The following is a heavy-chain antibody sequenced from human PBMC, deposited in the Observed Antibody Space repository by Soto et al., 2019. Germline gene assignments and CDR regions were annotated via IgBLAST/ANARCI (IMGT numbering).Heavy chain of an antibody. Sequence: QITLKESGPTLVKPTQTLTLTCTFSGFSLNTGGLGVGWIRQPPGKALEWLALIYWDGDKRYSPSLKSILSITKDTSNKQVFLTMTNMDPVDTATYYCAHSRCGGDGLRSYSSHYYYGMDVWGQGTTVTVSS. CDR3: AHSRCGGDGLRSYSSHYYYGMDV. D-gene: IGHD2-21*02. J-gene: IGHJ6*02. CDR1: GFSLNTGGLG. CDR2: IYWDGDK. V-gene: IGHV2-5*02.